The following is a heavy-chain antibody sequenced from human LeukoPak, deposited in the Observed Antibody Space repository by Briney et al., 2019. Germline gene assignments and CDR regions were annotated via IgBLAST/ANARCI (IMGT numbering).Heavy chain of an antibody. CDR1: GFTFSNAW. CDR2: VSGDGRTT. V-gene: IGHV3-23*01. D-gene: IGHD1-26*01. CDR3: AKDSVVRNTGSYYFAS. Sequence: GGSLRLSCAASGFTFSNAWMNWVRQAPGKGLEWVSAVSGDGRTTHYVDSVKGRFTISRDNSRNTLYLQMSSLRAEDTAIYYCAKDSVVRNTGSYYFASWGQGTLVTVSS. J-gene: IGHJ4*02.